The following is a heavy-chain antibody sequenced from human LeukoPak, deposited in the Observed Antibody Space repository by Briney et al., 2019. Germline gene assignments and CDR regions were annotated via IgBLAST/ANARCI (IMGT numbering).Heavy chain of an antibody. D-gene: IGHD6-19*01. CDR1: GFTFSDYN. V-gene: IGHV3-30*18. CDR2: ISYDGINK. J-gene: IGHJ4*02. Sequence: HPGRSLRLSCAASGFTFSDYNMHWVRKAPGKGLEWMAVISYDGINKYYADSVKGRFTISRDNSKNTLHLQMDSLRAEDTAVYYCAKVRWDNSGWYYLDSWGQGTLVTVSS. CDR3: AKVRWDNSGWYYLDS.